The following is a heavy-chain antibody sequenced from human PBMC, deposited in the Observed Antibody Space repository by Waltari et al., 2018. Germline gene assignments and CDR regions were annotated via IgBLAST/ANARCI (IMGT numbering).Heavy chain of an antibody. Sequence: QVQLQQWGAGWLKPSETLSLTCAVYGGSFSGYYWSWIRLPPGKGLEWIGEINHSGSTNYNPSLKSRVTISVDTSKNQFSLKLSSGTAADTAVYYCARRPLKLNGACDIWGQGTMVTVSS. V-gene: IGHV4-34*01. CDR2: INHSGST. J-gene: IGHJ3*02. CDR1: GGSFSGYY. CDR3: ARRPLKLNGACDI. D-gene: IGHD1-7*01.